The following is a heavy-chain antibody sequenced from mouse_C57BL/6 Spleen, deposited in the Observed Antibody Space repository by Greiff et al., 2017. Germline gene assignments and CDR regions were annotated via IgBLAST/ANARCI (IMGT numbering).Heavy chain of an antibody. V-gene: IGHV1-52*01. J-gene: IGHJ2*01. CDR1: GYTFTSYW. CDR3: AREDLTGIVY. CDR2: IDPSDSET. D-gene: IGHD4-1*01. Sequence: VQLQQPGAELVRPGSSVKLSCKASGYTFTSYWMHWVKQRPIQGLEWIGNIDPSDSETHYNQKFKNKATLTVDKSASTAYMQLSSLTSEDSAVYYCAREDLTGIVYWGQGTTLTVSS.